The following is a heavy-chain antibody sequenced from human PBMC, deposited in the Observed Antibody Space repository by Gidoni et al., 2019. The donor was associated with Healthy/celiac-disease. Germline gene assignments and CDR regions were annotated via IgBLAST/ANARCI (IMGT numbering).Heavy chain of an antibody. Sequence: QVQLQESGPGLVKPSETLSLTCTVSGGSISSYYWSWIRQPPGKGLEWIGYIYYSGSTNYTPSLKSRVTISVDTSKNQFSLKLSSVTAADTAVYYCARRDGDYFDYWGQGTLVTVSS. CDR1: GGSISSYY. D-gene: IGHD4-17*01. CDR3: ARRDGDYFDY. V-gene: IGHV4-59*08. J-gene: IGHJ4*02. CDR2: IYYSGST.